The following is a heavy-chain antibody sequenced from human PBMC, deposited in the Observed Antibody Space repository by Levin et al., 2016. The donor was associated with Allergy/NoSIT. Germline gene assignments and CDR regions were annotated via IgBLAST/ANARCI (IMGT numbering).Heavy chain of an antibody. D-gene: IGHD2-2*01. Sequence: VRQMPGKGLEWMGRIDPSDSYTNYSPSFQGHVTISADKSISTAYLQWSSLKASDTAMYYCARVGYCSSTSCRYYYYMDVWGKGTTVTVSS. J-gene: IGHJ6*03. CDR2: IDPSDSYT. CDR3: ARVGYCSSTSCRYYYYMDV. V-gene: IGHV5-10-1*01.